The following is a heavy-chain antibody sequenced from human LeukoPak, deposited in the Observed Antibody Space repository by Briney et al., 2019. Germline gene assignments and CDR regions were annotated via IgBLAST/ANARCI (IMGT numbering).Heavy chain of an antibody. CDR2: IYYSGIT. V-gene: IGHV4-39*07. Sequence: PSETLSLTCTVSGGSISSSSYYWGWIRQPPGKGLEWIGSIYYSGITYYNPSLKSRVTVSVDTSKNQFSLKLSSVTAADTAVYYCARAGQWLVPGAFDIWGQGTMVTVSS. CDR3: ARAGQWLVPGAFDI. CDR1: GGSISSSSYY. J-gene: IGHJ3*02. D-gene: IGHD6-19*01.